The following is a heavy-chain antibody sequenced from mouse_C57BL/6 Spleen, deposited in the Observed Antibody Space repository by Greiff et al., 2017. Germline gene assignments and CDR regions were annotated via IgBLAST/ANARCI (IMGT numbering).Heavy chain of an antibody. CDR1: GYTFTSYW. CDR3: ARREGDEGYFDY. J-gene: IGHJ2*01. CDR2: IDPSDSYT. Sequence: QVQLQQPGAELVKPGASVKLSCKASGYTFTSYWMQWVKQRPGQGLEWIGEIDPSDSYTNYNQKFKGKATLTVDTSSSTAYMQRSSLTSEDSAVYYCARREGDEGYFDYWGQGTTRTVSS. D-gene: IGHD3-3*01. V-gene: IGHV1-50*01.